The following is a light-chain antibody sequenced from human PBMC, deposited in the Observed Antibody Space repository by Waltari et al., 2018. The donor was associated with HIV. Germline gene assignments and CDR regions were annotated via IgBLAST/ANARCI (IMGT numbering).Light chain of an antibody. Sequence: NFMLTQPHSVSESPGKTVTISCTRSSGSIGDNYVHWYQQRPRSSPIIVIYEDKQRPSGGPDRFSGSIGSSSHSASLTISGLKTEDEGDYYCQSYDRSIQVFGGGTKLTVL. J-gene: IGLJ3*02. CDR2: EDK. V-gene: IGLV6-57*01. CDR3: QSYDRSIQV. CDR1: SGSIGDNY.